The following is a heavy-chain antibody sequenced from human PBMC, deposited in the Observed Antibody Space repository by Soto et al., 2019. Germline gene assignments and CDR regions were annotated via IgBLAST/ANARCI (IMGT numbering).Heavy chain of an antibody. CDR1: GFTFSNAW. CDR3: TTDDGSGWYYDTPEYFQH. CDR2: IKSKTDGGTT. D-gene: IGHD6-19*01. V-gene: IGHV3-15*01. J-gene: IGHJ1*01. Sequence: GGSLRLSCAASGFTFSNAWMSWVRQAPGKGLEWVGRIKSKTDGGTTDYAAPVKGRFTISRDDSKNTLYLQMNSLKTEDTAVYYCTTDDGSGWYYDTPEYFQHWGQGTLVTVSS.